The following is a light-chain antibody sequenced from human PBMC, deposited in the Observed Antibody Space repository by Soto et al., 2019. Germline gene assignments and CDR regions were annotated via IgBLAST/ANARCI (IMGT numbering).Light chain of an antibody. CDR3: QQYGSSPWT. CDR1: QSVSSSY. V-gene: IGKV3-20*01. CDR2: GAS. J-gene: IGKJ1*01. Sequence: EIVLTQSPGTLSLSPGERATLSCRASQSVSSSYLAWYQQKPGQAPRLLIYGASSRATGIPDRFSGSVSGTDFTLTISRLEPEDFAVYYCQQYGSSPWTFGQRTKVEI.